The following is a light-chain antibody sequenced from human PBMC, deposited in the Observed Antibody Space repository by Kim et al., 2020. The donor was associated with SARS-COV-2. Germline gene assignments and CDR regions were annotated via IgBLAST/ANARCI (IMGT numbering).Light chain of an antibody. V-gene: IGLV3-1*01. CDR3: QAWDSSNVV. CDR2: QDS. J-gene: IGLJ2*01. CDR1: KLGDEY. Sequence: SSELTQPPSVSVSPGQTASITCSGDKLGDEYACWYQQKPGQSPVLVIYQDSKRPSGIPERFSGSNSGNTATLTISETQAMDEADYYCQAWDSSNVVFGGG.